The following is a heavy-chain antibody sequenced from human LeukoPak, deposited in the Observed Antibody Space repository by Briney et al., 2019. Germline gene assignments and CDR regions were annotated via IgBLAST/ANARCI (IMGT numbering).Heavy chain of an antibody. J-gene: IGHJ4*02. CDR1: GFTFSSYG. V-gene: IGHV3-33*01. CDR3: ARETYSSSSSLDY. D-gene: IGHD6-6*01. CDR2: IWYDGSNK. Sequence: GGSLRLSCAASGFTFSSYGMHWVRQAPGKGLEWVAVIWYDGSNKYYADSVKGRFTISRDNSKNTLYLQMNSLRAEDTAVYYCARETYSSSSSLDYWGQGTLVTLSS.